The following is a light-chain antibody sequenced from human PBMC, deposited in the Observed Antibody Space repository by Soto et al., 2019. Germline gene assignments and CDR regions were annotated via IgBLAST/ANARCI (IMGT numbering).Light chain of an antibody. CDR1: SSNIGAGYD. CDR3: QYYDTSLSGVI. CDR2: ADN. J-gene: IGLJ2*01. V-gene: IGLV1-40*01. Sequence: QSVLTQTPSVSGAPGQKITMSCTGSSSNIGAGYDVHWYQQLPGAAPRLLIYADNNRPSGVPDRFSASNSGTSASLAITGLQGEDEAVYYCQYYDTSLSGVIFGAGTKLTVL.